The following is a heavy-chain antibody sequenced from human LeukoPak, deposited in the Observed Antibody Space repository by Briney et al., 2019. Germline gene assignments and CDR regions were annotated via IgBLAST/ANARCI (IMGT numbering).Heavy chain of an antibody. Sequence: GGSLRLSCAASGFTFSSYSVNWVRQAPGKGLEWISCITSSSNSIYYADSVKGRFTISRDNAKNSLYLQMNSLRAEDTTVYYCAKGSSAIRPYYFDYWGQGILVTVSS. J-gene: IGHJ4*02. CDR2: ITSSSNSI. V-gene: IGHV3-48*01. D-gene: IGHD3-10*01. CDR3: AKGSSAIRPYYFDY. CDR1: GFTFSSYS.